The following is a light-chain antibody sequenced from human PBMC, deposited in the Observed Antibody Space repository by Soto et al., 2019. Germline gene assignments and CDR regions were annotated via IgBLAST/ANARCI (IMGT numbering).Light chain of an antibody. CDR3: QQTFNSLFT. J-gene: IGKJ3*01. CDR1: QTITTF. CDR2: AAT. V-gene: IGKV1-39*01. Sequence: DIQMTQSPSFLSASVGDRVTISCRASQTITTFLSWYQQKPGKAPKLLIYAATSLQSGVPSRFSGSGSGTEFTLTISSLQPEDSATYYCQQTFNSLFTFGPGTKVDFK.